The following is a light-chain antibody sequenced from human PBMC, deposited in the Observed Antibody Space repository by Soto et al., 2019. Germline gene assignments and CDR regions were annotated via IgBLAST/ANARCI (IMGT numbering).Light chain of an antibody. V-gene: IGLV4-69*01. CDR2: LNSDGSH. Sequence: QLVLTQSPSASASLGASVKLTCTLSSGYSIYGIAWHQQQPEKGPRFLMKLNSDGSHNKGDGIPDRFSGSSSGAERYLTISSLQLEDEADYYCQTWGTGILVFGGGTKVTVL. CDR1: SGYSIYG. J-gene: IGLJ3*02. CDR3: QTWGTGILV.